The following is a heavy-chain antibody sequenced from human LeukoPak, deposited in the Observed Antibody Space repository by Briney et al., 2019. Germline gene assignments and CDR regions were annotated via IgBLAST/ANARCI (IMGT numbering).Heavy chain of an antibody. CDR3: TTMFNVVMGDLFDY. J-gene: IGHJ4*02. CDR1: GFSFTKAW. Sequence: PGGSLRLSCVVSGFSFTKAWVSWARQAPGKGLEWVGRLNSRTDGETTDYAAPVKGRFSISRDDSKTTVFLQINSLKIEDTAVYYCTTMFNVVMGDLFDYWGQGTLVTVSS. V-gene: IGHV3-15*01. D-gene: IGHD3-16*01. CDR2: LNSRTDGETT.